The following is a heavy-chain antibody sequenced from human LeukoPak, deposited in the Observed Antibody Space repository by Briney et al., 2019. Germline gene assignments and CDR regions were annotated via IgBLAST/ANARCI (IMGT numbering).Heavy chain of an antibody. CDR2: ITTGNSFL. V-gene: IGHV3-21*01. Sequence: PGGSRRLSCAASGFTFSSYNVNWARQAPGKGLEWVSSITTGNSFLYFADSVKGRFTISRDHANNSLYLQMNSLRADDTAVYYCARGAATRKSGFYYYYMDVWGKGTTVTVSS. CDR1: GFTFSSYN. CDR3: ARGAATRKSGFYYYYMDV. D-gene: IGHD5-12*01. J-gene: IGHJ6*03.